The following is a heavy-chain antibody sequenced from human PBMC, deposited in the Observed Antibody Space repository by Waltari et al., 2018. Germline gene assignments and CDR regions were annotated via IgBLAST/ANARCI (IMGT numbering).Heavy chain of an antibody. J-gene: IGHJ5*02. CDR2: MNPTSGNT. Sequence: QVQLVQSGAEVKKPGASVKVSCKASGYTFTSYDINWVRQATGQGLEWMGWMNPTSGNTGYAQKFQGRVTMTRNTSISTAYMELSSLRSEDTAVYYCAKTKRVVRGGAINWFDPWGQGTLVTVSS. D-gene: IGHD3-10*01. V-gene: IGHV1-8*01. CDR3: AKTKRVVRGGAINWFDP. CDR1: GYTFTSYD.